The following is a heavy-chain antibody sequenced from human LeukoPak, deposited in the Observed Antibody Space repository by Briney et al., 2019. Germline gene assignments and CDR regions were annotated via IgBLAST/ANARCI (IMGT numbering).Heavy chain of an antibody. V-gene: IGHV3-23*01. J-gene: IGHJ5*02. CDR3: ARESGRWYSSSWHGFDP. CDR1: GFTFSSYA. D-gene: IGHD6-13*01. Sequence: GGSLRLSCAASGFTFSSYAMSWVRQAPGKGLEWVSGISGSGGSTVYADSVKGRFTISRDNFKNTVFLQMNSLRAEDTAVYYCARESGRWYSSSWHGFDPWGQGTLVTVSS. CDR2: ISGSGGST.